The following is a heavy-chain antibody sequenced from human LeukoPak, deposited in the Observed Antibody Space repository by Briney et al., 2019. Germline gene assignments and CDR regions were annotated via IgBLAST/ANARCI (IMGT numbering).Heavy chain of an antibody. D-gene: IGHD4-17*01. V-gene: IGHV1-69*04. CDR2: IIPILGIA. CDR1: GGTFSSYA. CDR3: ARELVTTVTTVDAFDI. J-gene: IGHJ3*02. Sequence: EASVKVSCKASGGTFSSYAISWVRQAPGQGLEWMGRIIPILGIANYAQKFQGRVTITADKSTSTAYMELSSLRSEDTAVYYCARELVTTVTTVDAFDIWGQGTMVTVSS.